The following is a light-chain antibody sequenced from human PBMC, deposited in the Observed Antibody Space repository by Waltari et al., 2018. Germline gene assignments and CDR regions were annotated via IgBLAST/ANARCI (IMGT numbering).Light chain of an antibody. Sequence: QSALTQPRSVPGSPGQSVPLSCTRTSSTVCAYTYHSWHQQHPGKPPKLIIFDVSERPSGVPDRFSGSKSGSTASLTISGLQADDEGDYYCCSFAGGYTMAIGGGTKLTVL. CDR2: DVS. J-gene: IGLJ2*01. V-gene: IGLV2-11*01. CDR1: SSTVCAYTY. CDR3: CSFAGGYTMA.